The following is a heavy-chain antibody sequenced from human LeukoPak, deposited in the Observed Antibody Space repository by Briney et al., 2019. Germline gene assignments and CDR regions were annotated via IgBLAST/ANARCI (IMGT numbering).Heavy chain of an antibody. CDR3: ARLTREDGVDV. CDR2: MFNNGNT. V-gene: IGHV4-59*01. J-gene: IGHJ6*02. CDR1: GGSINGYY. Sequence: SETLSLTCNVSGGSINGYYWTWIRQPPGKGLEWIGYMFNNGNTNYSPSLKSRVTISLDTSKSQISMRLTSVTAADTGVYHCARLTREDGVDVWGQGTTVTVSS.